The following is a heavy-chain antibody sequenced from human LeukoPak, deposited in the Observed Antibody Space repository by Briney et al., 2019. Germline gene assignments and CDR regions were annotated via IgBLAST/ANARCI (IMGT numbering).Heavy chain of an antibody. D-gene: IGHD2-15*01. V-gene: IGHV3-7*01. J-gene: IGHJ5*02. CDR3: ARVRYCSGGSCYGNWYDP. CDR2: IKQDGSEK. Sequence: GGSLRLSCAASGFTFSSYWVSWVRQAPGKGLEWVANIKQDGSEKYYVDSVKGRFTISRDNGKNSLYLQMNSLRAEDTAVYYCARVRYCSGGSCYGNWYDPWGQGTLVTVSS. CDR1: GFTFSSYW.